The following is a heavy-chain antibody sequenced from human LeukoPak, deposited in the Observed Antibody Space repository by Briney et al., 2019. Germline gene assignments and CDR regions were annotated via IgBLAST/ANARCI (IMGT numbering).Heavy chain of an antibody. CDR3: ARVAVVGYCSGGSCFYYMDV. V-gene: IGHV3-21*01. Sequence: GGSLRLSCAASGFTFDDYGMNWVRQAPGKGLEWVASISSISSYIYYADSMKGRFTISRDNAKNSLYLQMNSLRAEDTAVYYCARVAVVGYCSGGSCFYYMDVWGKGTTVTVSS. CDR1: GFTFDDYG. J-gene: IGHJ6*03. CDR2: ISSISSYI. D-gene: IGHD2-15*01.